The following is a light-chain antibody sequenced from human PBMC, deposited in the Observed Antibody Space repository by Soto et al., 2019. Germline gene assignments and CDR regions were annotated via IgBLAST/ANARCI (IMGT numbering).Light chain of an antibody. J-gene: IGKJ2*01. V-gene: IGKV1-5*03. Sequence: DIQMPPSPTTLSASLGDRVPITCRASESISRWLAWYQQNPGKARKLLIHSASTLETGVPSRISGSGSGTDFTLTISNLQPDDFATYYCQQYKSYSPYTFGQGTK. CDR3: QQYKSYSPYT. CDR1: ESISRW. CDR2: SAS.